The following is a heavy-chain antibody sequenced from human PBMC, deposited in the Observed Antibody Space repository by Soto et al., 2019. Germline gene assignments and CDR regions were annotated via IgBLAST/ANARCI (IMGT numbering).Heavy chain of an antibody. CDR3: ARDLAARPEDSFDI. CDR1: GLTFSSYD. CDR2: IIPIFGTA. J-gene: IGHJ3*02. Sequence: SVKVSCNASGLTFSSYDVSWVRHAPGQGLEWMGGIIPIFGTANYAQKFQGRVTITADKSTSTAYMELSSLRSEDTAVYYCARDLAARPEDSFDIWGQGTMVTVSS. V-gene: IGHV1-69*06. D-gene: IGHD6-6*01.